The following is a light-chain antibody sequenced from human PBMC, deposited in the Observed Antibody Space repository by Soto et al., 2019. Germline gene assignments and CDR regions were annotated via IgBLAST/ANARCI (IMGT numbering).Light chain of an antibody. CDR1: WSNIGNNA. V-gene: IGLV1-36*01. J-gene: IGLJ2*01. Sequence: QSVLTQPPSVSEAPRQRVTISCSGSWSNIGNNAVNWYQQLPGKAPKLLIYYDDLLSSGVSDRFSGSKSGTSASLAISGLQSEAEADYYCAVWDDNLNGVVFGGGTKLTVL. CDR3: AVWDDNLNGVV. CDR2: YDD.